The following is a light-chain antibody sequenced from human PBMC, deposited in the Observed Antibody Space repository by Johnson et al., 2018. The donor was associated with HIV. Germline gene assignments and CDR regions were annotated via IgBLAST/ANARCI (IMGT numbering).Light chain of an antibody. CDR2: ENN. J-gene: IGLJ1*01. Sequence: QSMLTQPPSVSAAPGQKVTISCSGGGSNIGNTYVSWYQHLPGTAPKLLIYENNKRPSGIPDRFSGSKSATSATLGITGLQPGDEADYYCEIWHSSLIAGGVFGTGTKVTVL. CDR3: EIWHSSLIAGGV. V-gene: IGLV1-51*02. CDR1: GSNIGNTY.